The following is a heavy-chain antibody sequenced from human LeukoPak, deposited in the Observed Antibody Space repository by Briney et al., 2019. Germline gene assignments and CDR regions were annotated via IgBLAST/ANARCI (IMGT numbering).Heavy chain of an antibody. D-gene: IGHD4-23*01. J-gene: IGHJ4*02. CDR1: GGSFSGYY. V-gene: IGHV4-34*01. CDR3: ARAQSYGGNPIDY. Sequence: SETLSLTCAVYGGSFSGYYWSWIRQPPGKGLEWIGEINHSGSTNYNPSLKSRVTISVDTSKNQFSLKLSSVTAADTAVYYCARAQSYGGNPIDYWGQGTLVTVSS. CDR2: INHSGST.